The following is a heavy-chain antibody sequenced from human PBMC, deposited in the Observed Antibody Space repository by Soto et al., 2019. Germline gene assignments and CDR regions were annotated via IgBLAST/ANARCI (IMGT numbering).Heavy chain of an antibody. V-gene: IGHV1-18*01. CDR1: GYTFTSYD. J-gene: IGHJ3*02. Sequence: ASVKVSCKASGYTFTSYDISWVRQAPGQGLEWMGWISAYNGNTNYAQKLQGRVTMTTDTSTSTAYMELRSLRSDDTAVYYCARDPFEYSSSSTAFDIWGQGTMVTVSS. CDR3: ARDPFEYSSSSTAFDI. D-gene: IGHD6-6*01. CDR2: ISAYNGNT.